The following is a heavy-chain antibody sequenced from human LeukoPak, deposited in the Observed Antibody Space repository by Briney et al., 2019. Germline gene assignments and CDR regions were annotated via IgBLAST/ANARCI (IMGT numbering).Heavy chain of an antibody. J-gene: IGHJ6*02. CDR3: AKDLKPTPYHYYYGLDV. CDR2: ISYDGSKE. CDR1: GFTFSRSG. Sequence: GGSLRLSCAASGFTFSRSGMHWVRQAPGKGLEWVAVISYDGSKEYYEDSVKGRFTISRDNSDNTLYLQMNSLRPEDTAVYYCAKDLKPTPYHYYYGLDVWGQGTTVTVSS. V-gene: IGHV3-30*18.